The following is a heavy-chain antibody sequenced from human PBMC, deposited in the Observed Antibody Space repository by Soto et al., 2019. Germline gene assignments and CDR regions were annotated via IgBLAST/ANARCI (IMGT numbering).Heavy chain of an antibody. CDR3: ARDNDRPQLGGNYYYILDV. V-gene: IGHV1-69*12. CDR1: GGTFRTAA. Sequence: QVQLEQSGAEVKKPGSSVKVSCKASGGTFRTAAVSWVRQAPGQGLEWMGGIMPVFRTPDYAQKFHGRVTIIADESTSTAYMELSGLRSDDTAVYYCARDNDRPQLGGNYYYILDVWGQGTTITVSS. CDR2: IMPVFRTP. D-gene: IGHD2-8*01. J-gene: IGHJ6*02.